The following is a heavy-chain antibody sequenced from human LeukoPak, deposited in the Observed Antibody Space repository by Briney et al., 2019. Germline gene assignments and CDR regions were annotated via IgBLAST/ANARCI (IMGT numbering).Heavy chain of an antibody. V-gene: IGHV4-39*01. J-gene: IGHJ4*02. CDR3: ARLHPYYFDH. CDR1: GGSISSSSYY. Sequence: SETLSLTCTVSGGSISSSSYYWGWIRQPPGKGLEWIGSIYYSGSTYYNPSLKSRVTISVDTSKNQFSLKLSSVTAADTAVYYCARLHPYYFDHWGQGTLVTVSS. CDR2: IYYSGST.